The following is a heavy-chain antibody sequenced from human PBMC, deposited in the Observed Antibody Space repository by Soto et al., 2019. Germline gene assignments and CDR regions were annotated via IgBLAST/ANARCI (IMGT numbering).Heavy chain of an antibody. J-gene: IGHJ5*02. V-gene: IGHV3-23*01. CDR1: GFTFSSYA. CDR2: ISGSGGST. CDR3: AKDLVRSSSWYGH. Sequence: EVQLLESGGGLVQPGGSLRLSCAASGFTFSSYAMSWVRQAPGKGLEWVSAISGSGGSTYYADSMKGRFTISRDNSKNTLYLQMNSLRAEDTAVYYCAKDLVRSSSWYGHWGQGTLVTVSS. D-gene: IGHD6-13*01.